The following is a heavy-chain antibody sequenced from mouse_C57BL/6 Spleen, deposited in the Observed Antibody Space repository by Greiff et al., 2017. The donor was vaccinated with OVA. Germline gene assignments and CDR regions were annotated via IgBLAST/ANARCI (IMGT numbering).Heavy chain of an antibody. CDR1: GYTFTSYW. CDR2: IAPSASYT. Sequence: QVQLQQPGAELVRPGTSVKLSCKASGYTFTSYWMHWVKQRPGQGLEWIGVIAPSASYTNYHHKFKGKATLTVDTSSSTAYMQLSSLTSEDSAVYYCARRRIYYGSSDFDVWGTGTTVTVSS. CDR3: ARRRIYYGSSDFDV. D-gene: IGHD1-1*01. J-gene: IGHJ1*03. V-gene: IGHV1-59*01.